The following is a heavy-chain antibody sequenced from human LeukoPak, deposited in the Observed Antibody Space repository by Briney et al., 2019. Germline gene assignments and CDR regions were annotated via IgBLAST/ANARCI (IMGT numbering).Heavy chain of an antibody. J-gene: IGHJ4*02. D-gene: IGHD5-18*01. CDR1: GGSFGRYA. V-gene: IGHV1-69*13. CDR3: ARSQGYSYGSSY. Sequence: SVKVSCEAPGGSFGRYAVSWVRQAPGQGLEWMGGIVPILGTANYAQKFQGRATITADDSTGTAYMELTSLRSADTAVYYCARSQGYSYGSSYWGQGTLVTVSS. CDR2: IVPILGTA.